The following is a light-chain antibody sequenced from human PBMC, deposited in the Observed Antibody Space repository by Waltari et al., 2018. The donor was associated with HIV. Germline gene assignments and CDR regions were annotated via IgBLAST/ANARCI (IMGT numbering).Light chain of an antibody. CDR2: AVG. V-gene: IGLV2-23*02. Sequence: QSALTQPASVSGSPRQSITISCTGTISDIGSYNIVSWYQQYPGRAPRLIIYAVGKRPAVFSDRFSGSKSGNRASLTVAGLKVEDEADYYCCSYAGGRVFVLFGGGTRLTV. CDR1: ISDIGSYNI. J-gene: IGLJ2*01. CDR3: CSYAGGRVFVL.